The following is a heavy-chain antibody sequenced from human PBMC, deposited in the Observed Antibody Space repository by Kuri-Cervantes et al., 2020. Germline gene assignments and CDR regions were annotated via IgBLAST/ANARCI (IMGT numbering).Heavy chain of an antibody. CDR2: ISGSGGST. CDR3: AKDIRRPSTGIVGATTGDY. CDR1: GFTVSSNY. J-gene: IGHJ4*02. V-gene: IGHV3-23*01. Sequence: GESLKISCAASGFTVSSNYMSWVRQAPGKGLEWVSAISGSGGSTYYADSVKGRFTISRDNSKNTLYLQMNSLRAEDTAVYYCAKDIRRPSTGIVGATTGDYWGQGTLVTVSS. D-gene: IGHD1-26*01.